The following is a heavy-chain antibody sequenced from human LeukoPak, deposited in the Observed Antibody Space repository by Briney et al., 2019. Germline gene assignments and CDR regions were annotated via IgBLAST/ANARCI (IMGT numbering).Heavy chain of an antibody. J-gene: IGHJ4*02. CDR2: IKQDGSDK. CDR3: ARFSSRGPFDY. CDR1: GFTFSSYW. Sequence: GGSLRLSCAASGFTFSSYWMSWVRQAPGKGLEWVANIKQDGSDKYYVDSVKGRFTISRDNAKNSLYVQMNSLRAEDTAVYYCARFSSRGPFDYWGQGTLVTVSS. V-gene: IGHV3-7*01.